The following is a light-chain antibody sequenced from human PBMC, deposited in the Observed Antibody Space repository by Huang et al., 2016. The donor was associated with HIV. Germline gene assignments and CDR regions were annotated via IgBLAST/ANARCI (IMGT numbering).Light chain of an antibody. J-gene: IGKJ3*01. V-gene: IGKV1-39*01. CDR2: GAS. Sequence: DIQMTQSPSSLSASVGVRVTITCRASQNIKKYLNWYQQKPGKAPKLLIYGASSLQSGVPSRFSGSGSGTDFTLTISSLQVEDFATYYCQQTYSTLLFTFGPGTKVHI. CDR3: QQTYSTLLFT. CDR1: QNIKKY.